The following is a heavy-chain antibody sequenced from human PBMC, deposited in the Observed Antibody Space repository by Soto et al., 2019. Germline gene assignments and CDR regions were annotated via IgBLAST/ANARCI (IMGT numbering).Heavy chain of an antibody. CDR3: ARSPNYYYYMDV. CDR1: GYTFSTYG. Sequence: QVQLVQSGAEVKKPGASVKVSCKASGYTFSTYGISWVRQAPGQGLEWMGWISVYNGNTKYAQKRQGRVTMTADTSTSTAYMELRSLRSDDTAVYYCARSPNYYYYMDVWGKGTTVNVSS. J-gene: IGHJ6*03. CDR2: ISVYNGNT. V-gene: IGHV1-18*01.